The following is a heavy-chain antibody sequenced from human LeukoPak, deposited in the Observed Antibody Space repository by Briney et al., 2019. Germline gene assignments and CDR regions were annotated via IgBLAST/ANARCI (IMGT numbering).Heavy chain of an antibody. Sequence: SETLSLTCAVYGGSFSGYYWSWIRQPPGKGLEWIGEINHSGSTNYNPSLKSRVTISVDTSKNQFSLKLSSVTAADTAVYCCASQHVYWGQGTLVTVSS. CDR3: ASQHVY. J-gene: IGHJ4*02. CDR2: INHSGST. CDR1: GGSFSGYY. V-gene: IGHV4-34*01.